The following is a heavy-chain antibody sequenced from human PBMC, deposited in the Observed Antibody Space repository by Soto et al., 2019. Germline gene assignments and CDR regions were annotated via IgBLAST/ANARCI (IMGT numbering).Heavy chain of an antibody. CDR3: AMREWELLHRGYFDY. D-gene: IGHD1-26*01. CDR1: GGTFSSYA. J-gene: IGHJ4*02. Sequence: QVPLVQSGAEVKKPGSSVKVSCKASGGTFSSYAISWVRQAPGQGLEWMGGIIPIFGTANYAQKFQGRVTITADKSTSTAYMELSSLRSEDTAVYYCAMREWELLHRGYFDYWGQGTLVTVSS. V-gene: IGHV1-69*06. CDR2: IIPIFGTA.